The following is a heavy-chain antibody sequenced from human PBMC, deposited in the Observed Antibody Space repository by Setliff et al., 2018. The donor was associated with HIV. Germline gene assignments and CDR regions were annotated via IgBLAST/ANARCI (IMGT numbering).Heavy chain of an antibody. CDR3: ARVGLRFKYTFDY. CDR2: INPVRRND. CDR1: GGSISGYY. Sequence: PSETLSLTCAVYGGSISGYYWSWIRQPPGKGLEWIGEINPVRRNDNYNPSLNNRAAIVLDTSKNQFSLWLTSVTAADTAVYYCARVGLRFKYTFDYWGQGMLVTVSS. V-gene: IGHV4-34*04. J-gene: IGHJ4*02. D-gene: IGHD5-12*01.